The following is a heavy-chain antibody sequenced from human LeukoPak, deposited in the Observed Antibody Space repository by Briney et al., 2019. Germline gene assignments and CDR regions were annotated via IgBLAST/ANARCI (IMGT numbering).Heavy chain of an antibody. D-gene: IGHD3-22*01. CDR1: GGSISSSSYY. V-gene: IGHV4-39*07. J-gene: IGHJ4*02. CDR3: ARARDYYDSSGYYYFDY. Sequence: PSETLSLTGTVSGGSISSSSYYWGWIRQAPGKGLEWIATIYHSGSTYYNPSLQSRVTISLDTSKNQFSLKLSSVTAADTAVYYCARARDYYDSSGYYYFDYWGQGTLVTVSS. CDR2: IYHSGST.